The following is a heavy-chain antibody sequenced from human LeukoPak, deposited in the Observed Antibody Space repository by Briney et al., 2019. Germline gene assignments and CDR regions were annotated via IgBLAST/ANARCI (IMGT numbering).Heavy chain of an antibody. D-gene: IGHD3-10*01. CDR2: INHSGST. CDR3: ARLGRDIWFGGRYYYYMDV. V-gene: IGHV4-34*01. Sequence: PSETLSLTCAVYGGSFSGYYWSWIRQPPGKGLEWIGEINHSGSTNYNPSLKSRVTISVDTSKNQFSLKLSSVTAADTAVYYCARLGRDIWFGGRYYYYMDVWGKGTTVTISS. CDR1: GGSFSGYY. J-gene: IGHJ6*03.